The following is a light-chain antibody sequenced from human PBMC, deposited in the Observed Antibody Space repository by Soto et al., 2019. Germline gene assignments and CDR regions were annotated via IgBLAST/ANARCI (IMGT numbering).Light chain of an antibody. CDR3: NSYRDISTYV. CDR2: DVI. V-gene: IGLV2-14*01. J-gene: IGLJ1*01. CDR1: SSDVGGYN. Sequence: QSALTQPASVSGSPGQSITLSCTGTSSDVGGYNVSWFQQHPGEAPKLIIYDVINRPSGVSNRFAGSKSGNTASLTISGLQYEDEADYYCNSYRDISTYVFGTGTKLTVL.